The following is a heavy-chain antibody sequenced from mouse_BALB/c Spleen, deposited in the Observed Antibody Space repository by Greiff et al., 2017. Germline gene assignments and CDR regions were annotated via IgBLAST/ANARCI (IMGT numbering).Heavy chain of an antibody. V-gene: IGHV3-2*02. D-gene: IGHD1-1*01. CDR2: ISYSGST. CDR3: ARSITTVARYFDV. J-gene: IGHJ1*01. CDR1: GYSITSDYA. Sequence: VQLKESGPGLVKPSQSLSLTCTVTGYSITSDYAWNWIRQFPGNKLEWMGYISYSGSTSYNPSLKSRISITRDTSKNQFFLQLNSVTTEDTATYYCARSITTVARYFDVWGAGTTVTVPS.